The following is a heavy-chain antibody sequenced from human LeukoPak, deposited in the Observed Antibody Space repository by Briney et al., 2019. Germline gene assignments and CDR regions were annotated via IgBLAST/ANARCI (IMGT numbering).Heavy chain of an antibody. V-gene: IGHV3-30-3*01. CDR3: AKALKQWLVEGLVDY. CDR2: ISYDGSNK. D-gene: IGHD6-19*01. Sequence: PGGSLRLSCAASGFTFSSYAMHWVRQAPGKGLEWVAVISYDGSNKYYADSVKGRFTISRDNSKNTLYLQMNSLRAEDTAVYYCAKALKQWLVEGLVDYWGQGTPVTVSS. CDR1: GFTFSSYA. J-gene: IGHJ4*02.